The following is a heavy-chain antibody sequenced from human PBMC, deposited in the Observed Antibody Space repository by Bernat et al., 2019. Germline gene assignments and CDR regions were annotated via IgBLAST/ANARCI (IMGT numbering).Heavy chain of an antibody. J-gene: IGHJ4*02. Sequence: QVQLQESGPGLVKPSETLSLTCAVSGAYINGFYWTWIRQPPGKGLEWIGYIYFSGSTNHNPSLSSRVTMSVDPSKNLFSLNLTSVTPADSAVYYCARGTSEFDYWGQGVLVTVSS. V-gene: IGHV4-59*01. CDR3: ARGTSEFDY. CDR1: GAYINGFY. CDR2: IYFSGST.